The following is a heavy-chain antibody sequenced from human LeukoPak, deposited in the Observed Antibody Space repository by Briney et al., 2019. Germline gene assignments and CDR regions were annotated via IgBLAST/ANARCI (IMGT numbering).Heavy chain of an antibody. CDR1: GFTVNNAW. V-gene: IGHV3-30*03. CDR2: ISYDGSNK. D-gene: IGHD3-22*01. Sequence: GGSLRLSCAASGFTVNNAWMSWVRQAPGKGLEWVAVISYDGSNKYYADSVKGRFTISRDNSKNTLYLQMNSLRAEDTAVYYCARDRTDDYYDSSGRDDAFDIWGQGTMVTVSS. CDR3: ARDRTDDYYDSSGRDDAFDI. J-gene: IGHJ3*02.